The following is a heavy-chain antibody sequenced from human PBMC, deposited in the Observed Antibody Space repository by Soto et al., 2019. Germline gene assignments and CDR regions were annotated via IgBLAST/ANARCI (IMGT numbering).Heavy chain of an antibody. CDR1: GFTFSSYA. CDR2: ISYSGGST. Sequence: GGSLRLSCAASGFTFSSYAMSWVRQAPGKGLEWVSAISYSGGSTYYADSVKGRFTISRDNSKNTLYLQMNSLRAADTAVYYRAKGGYSYGLYYYGMDVWGQGTTVTVCS. V-gene: IGHV3-23*01. J-gene: IGHJ6*02. D-gene: IGHD5-18*01. CDR3: AKGGYSYGLYYYGMDV.